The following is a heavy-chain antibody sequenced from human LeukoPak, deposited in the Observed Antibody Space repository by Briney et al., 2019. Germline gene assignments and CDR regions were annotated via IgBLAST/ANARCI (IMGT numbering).Heavy chain of an antibody. Sequence: SETLSLTCTVSGVSIRSYYWSWIRQAAGKGLEGVGRIYPSGSTDYNPSLKSRVTMSVDTSKNQFSLKLSSVTAADTAAYYCAREGASHNCFDPWGQGTLVTVSS. CDR1: GVSIRSYY. D-gene: IGHD4/OR15-4a*01. CDR2: IYPSGST. CDR3: AREGASHNCFDP. V-gene: IGHV4-4*07. J-gene: IGHJ5*02.